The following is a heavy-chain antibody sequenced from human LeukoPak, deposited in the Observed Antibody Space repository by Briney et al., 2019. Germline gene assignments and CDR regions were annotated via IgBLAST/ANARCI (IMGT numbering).Heavy chain of an antibody. CDR2: IYYSGST. V-gene: IGHV4-39*07. Sequence: SETLSLSCTVSGGSISSSSYYWGWIRQPPGKGLEWIGSIYYSGSTYYNPSLKSRVTISVDTSKNQSSLKLSSVTAADTAVYYCARASDDSSGYYYLPTDYWGQGTLVTVSS. CDR1: GGSISSSSYY. CDR3: ARASDDSSGYYYLPTDY. J-gene: IGHJ4*02. D-gene: IGHD3-22*01.